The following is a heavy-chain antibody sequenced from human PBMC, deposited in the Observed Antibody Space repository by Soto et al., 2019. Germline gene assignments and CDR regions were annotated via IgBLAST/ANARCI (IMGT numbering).Heavy chain of an antibody. Sequence: QVLLVQSGDEVKKPGASVKVSCKGSGYGFTTYGITWVRQAPGQGLEWMAWISAHNGNTNYAQKLQGRVTVTRDTSTSTAYMELRSLRSDDTAVYYCARGRYGDYWGQGALVTVSS. D-gene: IGHD1-1*01. J-gene: IGHJ4*02. CDR1: GYGFTTYG. CDR2: ISAHNGNT. CDR3: ARGRYGDY. V-gene: IGHV1-18*01.